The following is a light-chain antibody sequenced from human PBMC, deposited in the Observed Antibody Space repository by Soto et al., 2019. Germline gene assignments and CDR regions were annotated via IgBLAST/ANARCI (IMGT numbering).Light chain of an antibody. Sequence: DIQMTQSPSSLSASVGDRVTITCRASQSISNWLAWYQQKPWTAPKLLIYRASSLQSGVPSRFSGSGSGTEFTLTISSLQPYDFATYYCQQYNSYSFGQGTKVDIK. CDR3: QQYNSYS. CDR2: RAS. J-gene: IGKJ1*01. V-gene: IGKV1-5*01. CDR1: QSISNW.